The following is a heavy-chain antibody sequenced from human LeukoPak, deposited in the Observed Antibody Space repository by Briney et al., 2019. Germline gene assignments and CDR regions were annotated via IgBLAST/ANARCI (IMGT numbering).Heavy chain of an antibody. CDR3: AGRATPALSIVVVPAAGLRGWFDP. D-gene: IGHD2-2*01. CDR2: IYYSGST. CDR1: GCTISTYY. Sequence: SETLSLTCTVSGCTISTYYWSWIRQPPGKGLEWIGYIYYSGSTNYHPSLKSRLTISVDTTKNQLSLKLSSVTAAGTAVYYCAGRATPALSIVVVPAAGLRGWFDPWGEGTLVTVSS. J-gene: IGHJ5*02. V-gene: IGHV4-59*12.